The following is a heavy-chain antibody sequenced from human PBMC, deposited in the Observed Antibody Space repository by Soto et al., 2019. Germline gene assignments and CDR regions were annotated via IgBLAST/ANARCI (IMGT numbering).Heavy chain of an antibody. Sequence: EVQLVESGGGLVQPGESLKLSCAASGFTLSGSAVHWVRQASGKGLEWVGRIRSKTDNYATDYIASVKGRFTMSRDDSNNTAYLQMNGLKTDDTAVYYCTRSGGSYSFGYWGQGTLVTVSS. CDR1: GFTLSGSA. CDR3: TRSGGSYSFGY. V-gene: IGHV3-73*02. CDR2: IRSKTDNYAT. J-gene: IGHJ4*02. D-gene: IGHD1-26*01.